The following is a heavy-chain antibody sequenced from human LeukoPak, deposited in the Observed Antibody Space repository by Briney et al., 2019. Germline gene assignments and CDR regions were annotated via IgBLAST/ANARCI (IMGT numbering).Heavy chain of an antibody. V-gene: IGHV4-59*08. CDR1: GGSISSYY. CDR3: ARHGVVAAATGWFDP. CDR2: IYYSGST. J-gene: IGHJ5*02. Sequence: SETLSLTCTVSGGSISSYYWSWIRQPPGKGLEWIGYIYYSGSTNYNPSLKSRVTISVDTSKNQFSLKLSSVTAADTAVYYCARHGVVAAATGWFDPWGQGTLATVSS. D-gene: IGHD2-15*01.